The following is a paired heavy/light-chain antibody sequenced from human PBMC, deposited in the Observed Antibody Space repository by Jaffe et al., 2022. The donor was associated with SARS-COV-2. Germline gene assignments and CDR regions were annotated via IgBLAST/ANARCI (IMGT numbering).Light chain of an antibody. Sequence: EIVLTQSPGTLSLSPGERATLSCRASQSVSSSSFAWYQQKPGQAPRLLIYGASSRATGIPDRFSGSGSGTDFTLSISRLEPEDFAVYYCQQYGASPGYTFGQGTKLEIK. J-gene: IGKJ2*01. CDR2: GAS. V-gene: IGKV3-20*01. CDR3: QQYGASPGYT. CDR1: QSVSSSS.
Heavy chain of an antibody. CDR3: ARGGGGYKYFDY. V-gene: IGHV3-30*04. Sequence: QVHLVESGGGVVQPGRSLRLSCAASGFTFTNYGIHWVRQAPGKGLEWVAVISFDGINKYYGDSVKGRFTISRDDSQNTLYLQMSSLRPEDTAVYYCARGGGGYKYFDYWGQGTLVTVSS. CDR2: ISFDGINK. J-gene: IGHJ4*02. CDR1: GFTFTNYG. D-gene: IGHD5-12*01.